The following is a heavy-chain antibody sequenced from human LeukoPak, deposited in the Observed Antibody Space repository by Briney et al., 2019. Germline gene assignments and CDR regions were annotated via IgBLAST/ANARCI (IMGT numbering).Heavy chain of an antibody. Sequence: GGSLRLSCAASGFTSSNYNMYWVRQAPGKGLEWISFIGENGSHVYYADSMKGRFTMSRDNAKNSLYLQMNSLTAEDTAVYYCARDRGWIRDYWGQGTLVTVSS. CDR3: ARDRGWIRDY. J-gene: IGHJ4*02. D-gene: IGHD2-2*03. CDR2: IGENGSHV. CDR1: GFTSSNYN. V-gene: IGHV3-21*05.